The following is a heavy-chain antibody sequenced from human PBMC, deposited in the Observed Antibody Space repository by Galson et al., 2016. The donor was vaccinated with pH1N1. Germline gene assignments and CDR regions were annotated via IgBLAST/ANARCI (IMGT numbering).Heavy chain of an antibody. CDR3: AKNQETRGGDCYWCSSFDD. V-gene: IGHV3-30*02. CDR1: GFTFSSYG. CDR2: IRDDGSKK. J-gene: IGHJ4*02. D-gene: IGHD2-21*02. Sequence: SLRLSCAASGFTFSSYGMHWVRQAPGKGLEWVAFIRDDGSKKYYADSVKGRFTISRDSSKNTLYLQMNSLRAEDTAVYYCAKNQETRGGDCYWCSSFDDWGQGTLVTVSS.